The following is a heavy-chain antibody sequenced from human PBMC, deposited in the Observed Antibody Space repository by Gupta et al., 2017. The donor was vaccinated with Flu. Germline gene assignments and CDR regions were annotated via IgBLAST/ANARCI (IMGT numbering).Heavy chain of an antibody. CDR3: ARAWDIEAVGAGEFDS. Sequence: EVQLVESGGGLVKPGGSLRLSCAASGFPFSSYYMNWVRQAPGKGLEWVSSISSSKRYIYYADSVKGRFTISRDNAKNSLYLKMNSLGAEDTAVEDGARAWDIEAVGAGEFDSWGQGTRGTVSS. V-gene: IGHV3-21*02. CDR2: ISSSKRYI. D-gene: IGHD6-13*01. CDR1: GFPFSSYY. J-gene: IGHJ5*01.